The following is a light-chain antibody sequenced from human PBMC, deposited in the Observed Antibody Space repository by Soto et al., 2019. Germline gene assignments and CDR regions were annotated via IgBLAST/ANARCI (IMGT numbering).Light chain of an antibody. CDR2: DAS. CDR3: QQRINWPIT. CDR1: QSVGNY. V-gene: IGKV3-11*01. J-gene: IGKJ5*01. Sequence: EIVLTQSPATLSLSPGERATLSCRASQSVGNYLAGYQQKPGQAPRHLLYDASNRATGIPARFSASGSGTDFSLTISSLEPEDAAVYYCQQRINWPITFGQGTRLEIK.